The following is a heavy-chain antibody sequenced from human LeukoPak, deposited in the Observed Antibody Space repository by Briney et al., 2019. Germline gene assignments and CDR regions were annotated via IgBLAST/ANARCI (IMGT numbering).Heavy chain of an antibody. V-gene: IGHV1-69*05. Sequence: ASVKVSCKASGGTFSSYAISWVRQAPGQGLEWMGGIIPIFGTANYAQKFQGRVTITTDESTSTAYMELSSLRSEDTAVYHYARGPGHYYDSSGYFDYWGQGTLVTVSS. J-gene: IGHJ4*02. D-gene: IGHD3-22*01. CDR3: ARGPGHYYDSSGYFDY. CDR1: GGTFSSYA. CDR2: IIPIFGTA.